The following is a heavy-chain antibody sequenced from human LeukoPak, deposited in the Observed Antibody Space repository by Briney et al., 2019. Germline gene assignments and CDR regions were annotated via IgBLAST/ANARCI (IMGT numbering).Heavy chain of an antibody. Sequence: PGGSLRLSCAASGFTFDDYTMHWVRQAPGKGLEWVSLISWDGGSTYYADSVKGRFTISRDNSKNSLYLQMNSLGTEDTALYYCAKSHLGYCSSTSCYHFDYWGQGTLVTVSS. V-gene: IGHV3-43*01. CDR1: GFTFDDYT. CDR3: AKSHLGYCSSTSCYHFDY. D-gene: IGHD2-2*01. CDR2: ISWDGGST. J-gene: IGHJ4*02.